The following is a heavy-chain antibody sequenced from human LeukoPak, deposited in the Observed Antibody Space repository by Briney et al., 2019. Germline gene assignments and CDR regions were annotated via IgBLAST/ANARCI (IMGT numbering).Heavy chain of an antibody. D-gene: IGHD3-22*01. CDR2: IYHSGST. Sequence: SETLSLTCTVSGYSISSGYYWGWIRQPPGKGLEWIGSIYHSGSTYYNPSLKSRVTISVGTSKNQFSLKLSSVTAADTAVYYCARTHITMIVPSVDYWGQGTLVTVSS. CDR3: ARTHITMIVPSVDY. CDR1: GYSISSGYY. J-gene: IGHJ4*02. V-gene: IGHV4-38-2*02.